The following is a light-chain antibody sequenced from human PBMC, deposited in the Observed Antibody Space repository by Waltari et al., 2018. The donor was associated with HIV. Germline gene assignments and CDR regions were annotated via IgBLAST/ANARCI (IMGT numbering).Light chain of an antibody. CDR2: KNK. J-gene: IGLJ2*01. V-gene: IGLV1-47*01. CDR1: DSNIGSQY. Sequence: QAVLTQTPSASASPGQKITISCSGSDSNIGSQYVYWYHQFPGRAPKLLLYKNKQRSSGVPDRFSGSKSGTSASLTISGLRSEDEGTYFCGAWDDNLRGVFGGGTRVTVL. CDR3: GAWDDNLRGV.